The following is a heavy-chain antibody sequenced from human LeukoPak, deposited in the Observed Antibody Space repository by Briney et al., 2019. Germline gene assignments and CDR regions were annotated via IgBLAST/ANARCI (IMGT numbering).Heavy chain of an antibody. V-gene: IGHV3-7*04. CDR1: GFPFSRYG. J-gene: IGHJ4*02. CDR2: IKPDGSEK. CDR3: ARLAAGSDYFDY. D-gene: IGHD6-13*01. Sequence: GGSLRLSCAASGFPFSRYGMSWVRQAPGKGLEWVANIKPDGSEKHYVDSVKGRFTFSRDNAKNSLYLQMNGLRAEDMAVYYCARLAAGSDYFDYWGQGTLVTVSS.